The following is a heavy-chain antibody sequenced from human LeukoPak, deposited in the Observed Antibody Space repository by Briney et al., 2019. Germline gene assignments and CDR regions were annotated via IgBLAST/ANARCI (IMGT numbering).Heavy chain of an antibody. CDR2: ISSSGSTI. D-gene: IGHD3-22*01. V-gene: IGHV3-11*04. J-gene: IGHJ4*02. CDR1: GFTFSDYY. CDR3: ARDPSYYYDSSVTGPNDY. Sequence: GSLRLSCAASGFTFSDYYMSWIRQAPGKGLEWVSYISSSGSTIYYADSVKGRFTTSRDNAKNSLYLQMNSLRAEDTAVYYCARDPSYYYDSSVTGPNDYWGQGTLVTVSS.